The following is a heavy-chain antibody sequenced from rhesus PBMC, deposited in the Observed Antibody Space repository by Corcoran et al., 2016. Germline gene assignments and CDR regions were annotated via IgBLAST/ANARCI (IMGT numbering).Heavy chain of an antibody. CDR1: GGSVSSDY. CDR3: AAFYGLDS. Sequence: QLQLQESGPGMVKPSETLSLTCAVSGGSVSSDYWTWIPQPPGKGLEWIGRISGSRGSADYNPPLKTRVTISTDTSKNQFSLNLRSVTAADTAVYYCAAFYGLDSWGQGVVVTVSS. CDR2: ISGSRGSA. V-gene: IGHV4-173*01. J-gene: IGHJ6*01.